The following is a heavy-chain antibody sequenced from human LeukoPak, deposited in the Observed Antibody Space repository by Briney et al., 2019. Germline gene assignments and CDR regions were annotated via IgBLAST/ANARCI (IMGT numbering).Heavy chain of an antibody. D-gene: IGHD3-10*01. CDR1: GFTVSSNY. CDR3: ARARRGEDFDY. J-gene: IGHJ4*02. Sequence: PGGSLRLSCAASGFTVSSNYMTWVRQAPGKGLEWVSVIYSGGSTYCADSVKGRFTISRDNSKNTLYLQMNSLRAEDTAVYYCARARRGEDFDYWGQGTLVTVSS. V-gene: IGHV3-66*01. CDR2: IYSGGST.